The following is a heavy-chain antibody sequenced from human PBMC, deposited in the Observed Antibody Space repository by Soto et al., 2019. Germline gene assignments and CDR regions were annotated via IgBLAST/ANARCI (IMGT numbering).Heavy chain of an antibody. J-gene: IGHJ4*02. D-gene: IGHD5-12*01. CDR3: ARLTRGVYDLDRLWEKFDY. CDR1: GFSLSTHGMG. V-gene: IGHV2-5*02. Sequence: QITVKESGLTLVKPTETLTLTCTFSGFSLSTHGMGVGWIRQPPGKALEWLALIYWDDDKRYSPSLRSRLTITRDTSTNQVALTMTNMDSVDTATHYCARLTRGVYDLDRLWEKFDYWGQGILVTVSS. CDR2: IYWDDDK.